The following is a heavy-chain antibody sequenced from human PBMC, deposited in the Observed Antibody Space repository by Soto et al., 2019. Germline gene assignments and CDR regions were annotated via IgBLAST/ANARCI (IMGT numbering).Heavy chain of an antibody. CDR1: GFTFGDYA. V-gene: IGHV3-49*03. CDR3: TRDHYGRGFSSGAFDS. D-gene: IGHD5-18*01. CDR2: IKSKAFGGTP. J-gene: IGHJ4*02. Sequence: GGSLRLSCSPSGFTFGDYAMNWFRQAPGKGLEWVGFIKSKAFGGTPEYAASVKGRFTISRDDAVSIAYLQMNSLKTDDTAVYYCTRDHYGRGFSSGAFDSRGQRTQVTVSS.